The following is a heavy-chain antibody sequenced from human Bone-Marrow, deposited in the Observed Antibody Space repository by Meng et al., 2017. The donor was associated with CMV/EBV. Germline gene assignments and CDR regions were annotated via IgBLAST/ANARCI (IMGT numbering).Heavy chain of an antibody. CDR2: IYYSGST. CDR1: GGSISSSSYY. CDR3: ARGGWFDP. V-gene: IGHV4-39*07. Sequence: QVQLQESGPGLVKPSETLSLTCTVSGGSISSSSYYWGWIRQPPGKGLEWIGSIYYSGSTYYNPSLKSRVTISVDTSKNQLSLKLSSVTAADTAVYYCARGGWFDPWGQGTLVTVSS. J-gene: IGHJ5*02.